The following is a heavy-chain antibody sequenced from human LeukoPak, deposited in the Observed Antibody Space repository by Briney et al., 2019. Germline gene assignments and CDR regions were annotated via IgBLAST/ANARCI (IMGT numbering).Heavy chain of an antibody. CDR2: IYYSGST. J-gene: IGHJ3*02. CDR1: GGSISSGGYY. V-gene: IGHV4-31*03. Sequence: SETLSLTCTVSGGSISSGGYYWSWTRQHPGKGLEWIGYIYYSGSTYYNPSLKSRVTISVDTSKNQFSLKLSSVTAADTAVYYCARVGNYDIGDAFDIWGQGTMVTVSS. D-gene: IGHD3-9*01. CDR3: ARVGNYDIGDAFDI.